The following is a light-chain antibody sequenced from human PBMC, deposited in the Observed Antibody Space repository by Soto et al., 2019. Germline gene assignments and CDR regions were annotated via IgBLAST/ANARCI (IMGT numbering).Light chain of an antibody. V-gene: IGKV1-39*01. CDR1: QNIDKY. CDR3: QQTYSNSVT. Sequence: DIRMTQSRASLSASVGDRVTVTCRASQNIDKYLHWYQQKPGKAPNLLIFSASILQSGVPSRFIGSGSGTEFTLTISGLQPEDLATYYCQQTYSNSVTLGQGTKVDIK. J-gene: IGKJ1*01. CDR2: SAS.